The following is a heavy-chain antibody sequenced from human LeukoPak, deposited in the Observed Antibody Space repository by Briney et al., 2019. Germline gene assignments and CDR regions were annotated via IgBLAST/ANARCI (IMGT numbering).Heavy chain of an antibody. J-gene: IGHJ4*02. CDR2: ISWNSGSI. D-gene: IGHD2-8*01. Sequence: PGGSLRLSCAASGFTFDDYAMHWVQQAPGKGLEWVSGISWNSGSIGYADSVKGRFTISRDNAKNSLYLQMNSLRAEDTAVYYCAREGRGPLYYWGQGTLVTVSS. V-gene: IGHV3-9*01. CDR1: GFTFDDYA. CDR3: AREGRGPLYY.